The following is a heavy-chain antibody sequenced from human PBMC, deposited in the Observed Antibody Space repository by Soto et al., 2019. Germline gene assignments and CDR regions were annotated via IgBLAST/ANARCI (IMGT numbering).Heavy chain of an antibody. Sequence: SETLSLTCTVSGGSISSGGYYWSWIRQHPGKGLEWIGYIYYSGSTYYNPSLKSRVTISVDTSKNQFSLKLSSVTAADTAVYYCARSSPVVVAATPVGDAFDIWGQGTMVTVSS. V-gene: IGHV4-31*03. CDR1: GGSISSGGYY. CDR2: IYYSGST. CDR3: ARSSPVVVAATPVGDAFDI. D-gene: IGHD2-15*01. J-gene: IGHJ3*02.